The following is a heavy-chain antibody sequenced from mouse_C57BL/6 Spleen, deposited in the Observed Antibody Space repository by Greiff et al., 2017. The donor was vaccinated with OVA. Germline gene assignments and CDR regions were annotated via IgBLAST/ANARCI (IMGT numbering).Heavy chain of an antibody. D-gene: IGHD2-3*01. CDR2: IHPNSGST. J-gene: IGHJ3*01. CDR3: ARCDGYAAWFAY. CDR1: GYTFTSYW. Sequence: LKQPGAELVKPGASVKLSCKASGYTFTSYWMHWVKQRPGQGLEWIGMIHPNSGSTNYNEKFKSKATLTVDKSSSTAYMQLSSLTSEDSAVYYCARCDGYAAWFAYWGQGTLVTVSA. V-gene: IGHV1-64*01.